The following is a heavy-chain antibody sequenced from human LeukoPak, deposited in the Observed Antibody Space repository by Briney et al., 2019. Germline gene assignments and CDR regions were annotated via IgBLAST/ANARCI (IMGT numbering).Heavy chain of an antibody. CDR2: IYIGGST. V-gene: IGHV3-53*01. CDR3: ARASGYSYDFHD. D-gene: IGHD5-18*01. J-gene: IGHJ4*02. Sequence: PGGSLRLSCAASGFTVSSNYMSWVRQAPGKGLEWVSVIYIGGSTYYADSVKGRFTISRDNSKNTVYLQMNSLRAEDTAVYYCARASGYSYDFHDWGQGTLVTVSS. CDR1: GFTVSSNY.